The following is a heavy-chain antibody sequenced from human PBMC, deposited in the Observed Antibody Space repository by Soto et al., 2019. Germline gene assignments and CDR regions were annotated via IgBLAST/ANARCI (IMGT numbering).Heavy chain of an antibody. J-gene: IGHJ6*02. CDR3: ARAYTGQLPRRGDYYYALDV. D-gene: IGHD2-2*01. CDR1: GFFFNNYD. CDR2: IGAADDP. Sequence: QLVESGGGLTQAGGSLRLSCVGSGFFFNNYDMHWVRQVRGKGLEWVSAIGAADDPYYSVSVKGRFIVSRDNAQKSLSLQMTNPPAADTAVYFCARAYTGQLPRRGDYYYALDVWGRGTTVTVSS. V-gene: IGHV3-13*05.